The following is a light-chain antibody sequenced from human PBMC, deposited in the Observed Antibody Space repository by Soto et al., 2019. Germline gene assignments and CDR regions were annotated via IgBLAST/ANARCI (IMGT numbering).Light chain of an antibody. CDR3: AAWDDSLRGWV. V-gene: IGLV1-47*01. CDR2: RDS. CDR1: SSSIGSNY. J-gene: IGLJ3*02. Sequence: QPVLTQPPSASGTPGQRVTISCSESSSSIGSNYIYWYQQLPGTAPKLLIYRDSQRPSGVPDRFSGSKSGTSASLAISGLRCEDEADYSSAAWDDSLRGWVFGGGTSSPS.